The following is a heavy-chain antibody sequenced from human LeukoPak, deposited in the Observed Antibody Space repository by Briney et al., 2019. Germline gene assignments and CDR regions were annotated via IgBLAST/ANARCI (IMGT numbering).Heavy chain of an antibody. V-gene: IGHV3-7*01. D-gene: IGHD4-17*01. CDR3: ARVQDYGVHFDC. CDR1: GFTFSSHW. Sequence: GGSLRLSCAASGFTFSSHWMSWVRQAPGKGLEWVASIKQDGREKHHVDSVKGRFTISRDNAKHSVYLQTNSLRAEDTAVYYCARVQDYGVHFDCWGQGTLVTVSS. J-gene: IGHJ4*02. CDR2: IKQDGREK.